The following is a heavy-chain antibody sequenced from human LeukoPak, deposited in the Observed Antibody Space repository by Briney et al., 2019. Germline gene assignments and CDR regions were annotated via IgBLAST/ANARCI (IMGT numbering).Heavy chain of an antibody. V-gene: IGHV4-39*07. J-gene: IGHJ3*02. CDR3: ARGRRSSSWYGATFDI. D-gene: IGHD6-13*01. Sequence: PSETLSLTCTVSGGSISSSSYYWGWIRQPPGKGLEWIGSIYYSGSTNYNPSLKSRVTISVDTSKNQFSLKLSSVTAADTAVYYCARGRRSSSWYGATFDIWGQGTMVTVSS. CDR2: IYYSGST. CDR1: GGSISSSSYY.